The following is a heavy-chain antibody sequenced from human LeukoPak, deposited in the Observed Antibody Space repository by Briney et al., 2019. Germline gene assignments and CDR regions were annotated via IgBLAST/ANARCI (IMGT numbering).Heavy chain of an antibody. J-gene: IGHJ4*02. D-gene: IGHD1-26*01. Sequence: ASVKVSCKASGYTFTSYGISWVRQAPGQGLEWMGWISAYNGNTNYAQKLQGRVTITTDTSTSTAYMELRSLRSDDTAVYYCARDRLPENSGSYSSEDWGQGTLVTVSS. V-gene: IGHV1-18*01. CDR3: ARDRLPENSGSYSSED. CDR2: ISAYNGNT. CDR1: GYTFTSYG.